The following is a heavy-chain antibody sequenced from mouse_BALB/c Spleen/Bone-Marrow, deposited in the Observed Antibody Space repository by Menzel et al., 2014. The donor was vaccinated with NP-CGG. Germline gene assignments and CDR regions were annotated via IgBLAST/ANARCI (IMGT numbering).Heavy chain of an antibody. V-gene: IGHV2-9*02. CDR3: ARGSYYEGAMDY. CDR2: IWAGGST. D-gene: IGHD1-1*01. CDR1: GFSLTSYG. Sequence: VHLVESGPGLVAPSQSASITCTVSGFSLTSYGVHWVRQPPGKVLEWLGVIWAGGSTNYNSALMSRLSISKDNSKSQVFLKMNSLQTDDTAMYYCARGSYYEGAMDYWGQGTSVTVSS. J-gene: IGHJ4*01.